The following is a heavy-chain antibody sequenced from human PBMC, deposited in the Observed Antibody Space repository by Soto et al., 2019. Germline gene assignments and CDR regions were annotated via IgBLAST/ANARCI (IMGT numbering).Heavy chain of an antibody. CDR2: TYYRSKWYN. CDR3: ARESKVTSPIWPGGHFDY. CDR1: GDSVSSNSAA. J-gene: IGHJ4*02. Sequence: TCALSGDSVSSNSAAWNWIRQSPSRGLEWLGRTYYRSKWYNDYAVSVKSRITINPDTSKNQFSLQLNSVTPEDTAVYYCARESKVTSPIWPGGHFDYWGQGTLVTVSS. D-gene: IGHD5-18*01. V-gene: IGHV6-1*01.